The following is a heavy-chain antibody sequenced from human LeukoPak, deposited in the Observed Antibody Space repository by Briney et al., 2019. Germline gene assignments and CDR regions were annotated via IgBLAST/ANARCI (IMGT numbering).Heavy chain of an antibody. CDR1: GFTFSSYS. V-gene: IGHV3-48*02. J-gene: IGHJ4*02. Sequence: PGGSLRLSCAASGFTFSSYSMNWVRQAPGKGLEWVSYISSSSSTTYYADSVKGRFTISRDNAKNSLYLQMNSLRDEDTAVYYYAREFEGLGYCSSTSCSGLDYWGQGTLVTVSS. CDR2: ISSSSSTT. D-gene: IGHD2-2*01. CDR3: AREFEGLGYCSSTSCSGLDY.